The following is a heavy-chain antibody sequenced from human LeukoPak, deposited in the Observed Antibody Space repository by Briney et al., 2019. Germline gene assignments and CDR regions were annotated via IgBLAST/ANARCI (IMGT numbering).Heavy chain of an antibody. CDR2: VYTVDSDT. V-gene: IGHV5-51*01. D-gene: IGHD6-19*01. CDR1: GYSFTNYW. J-gene: IGHJ4*01. Sequence: GESLRISCKGSGYSFTNYWIGWVGQMPGKGLEYMGIVYTVDSDTKYSPSFQGQVTILVDKSIKTAYLPWTSLKASDTAMYYCARGGSGWYFDYWGHGSLVTVS. CDR3: ARGGSGWYFDY.